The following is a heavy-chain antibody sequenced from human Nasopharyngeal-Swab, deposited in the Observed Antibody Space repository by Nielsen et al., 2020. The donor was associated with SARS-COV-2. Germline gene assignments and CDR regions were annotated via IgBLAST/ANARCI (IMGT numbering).Heavy chain of an antibody. J-gene: IGHJ3*02. CDR2: IYYSGST. CDR1: GGSISSGSYY. Sequence: SETLSLTCTVSGGSISSGSYYWGWIRQPPGKGLEWIGSIYYSGSTYYNPSLKSRVTISVDTSKNQFSLKLSSVTAADTAVYYCATPGIAVVGAFDIWGQGTMVTVSS. CDR3: ATPGIAVVGAFDI. V-gene: IGHV4-39*01. D-gene: IGHD6-19*01.